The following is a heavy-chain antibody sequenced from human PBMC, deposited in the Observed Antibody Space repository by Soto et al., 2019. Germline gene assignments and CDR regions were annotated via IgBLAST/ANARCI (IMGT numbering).Heavy chain of an antibody. CDR2: IYYSGST. V-gene: IGHV4-39*01. Sequence: QLQLQESGPGLVKPSETLSLTCTVSGGSISSSSYYWGWIRQPPGKGLEWIGSIYYSGSTYYNPSLKSRVTISVDTSKNQFSLKLSSVTAADTAVYYCARHFGLYTDIVVVPAARADWGQGTLVTVSS. J-gene: IGHJ4*02. D-gene: IGHD2-2*01. CDR1: GGSISSSSYY. CDR3: ARHFGLYTDIVVVPAARAD.